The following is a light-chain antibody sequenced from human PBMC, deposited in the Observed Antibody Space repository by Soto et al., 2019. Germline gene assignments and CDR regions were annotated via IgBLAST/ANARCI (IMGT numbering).Light chain of an antibody. J-gene: IGLJ2*01. Sequence: QHVLTQSPSASASLGASVKLTCTLSSGHSSYAIAWHQQQPEKGPRSLMKLNSDGSYSKGDGIPDRFSGSSSGAGRYLTISSLQSEDEADYYCQTWGTAIRVFGGGTKLTVL. CDR3: QTWGTAIRV. CDR2: LNSDGSY. CDR1: SGHSSYA. V-gene: IGLV4-69*01.